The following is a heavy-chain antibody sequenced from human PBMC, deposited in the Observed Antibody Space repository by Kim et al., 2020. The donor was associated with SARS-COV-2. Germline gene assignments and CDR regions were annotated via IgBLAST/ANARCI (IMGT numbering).Heavy chain of an antibody. Sequence: GGSLRLSCAASGFTFSSYAMSWVRQAPGRGLDLVSAISDSGGSTYYADSVKGRFTISRDNSKNTLYLQMNSLGAEDTAVYYCAKARRYTYGPNYWGQGTLVIVSS. CDR2: ISDSGGST. CDR3: AKARRYTYGPNY. D-gene: IGHD5-18*01. V-gene: IGHV3-23*01. J-gene: IGHJ4*02. CDR1: GFTFSSYA.